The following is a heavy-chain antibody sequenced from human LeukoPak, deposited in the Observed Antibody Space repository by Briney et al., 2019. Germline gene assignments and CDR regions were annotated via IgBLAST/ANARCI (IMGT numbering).Heavy chain of an antibody. CDR1: GFTFSSYA. J-gene: IGHJ6*02. CDR2: IWYDGSNK. Sequence: GGSLRLSCAASGFTFSSYAMHWVRQAPGKGLEWVAVIWYDGSNKYYADSVKGRFTISRDNSKNTLYLQMNSLRAEDTAVYYCARDPISTRYYYYYGMDVWGQGTTVTVSS. CDR3: ARDPISTRYYYYYGMDV. V-gene: IGHV3-33*08. D-gene: IGHD3-3*02.